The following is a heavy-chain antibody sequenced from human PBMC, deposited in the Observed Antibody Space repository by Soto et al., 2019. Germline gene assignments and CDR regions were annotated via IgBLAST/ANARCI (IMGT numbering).Heavy chain of an antibody. D-gene: IGHD5-18*01. J-gene: IGHJ4*02. Sequence: SETLSLTCIVSGGSVNSGTYHWSWIRQPPGKGLEWIGYIHNSGKTNYNPSLKSRVTISLDTSENQFSLRLSSVTAADAAVYYCARGGPVQLWAFDYWGQGSLVTVSS. CDR1: GGSVNSGTYH. CDR2: IHNSGKT. CDR3: ARGGPVQLWAFDY. V-gene: IGHV4-61*01.